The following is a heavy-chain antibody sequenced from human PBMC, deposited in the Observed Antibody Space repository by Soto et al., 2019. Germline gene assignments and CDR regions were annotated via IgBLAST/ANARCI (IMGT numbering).Heavy chain of an antibody. V-gene: IGHV4-59*01. CDR2: IYYSGST. J-gene: IGHJ4*02. D-gene: IGHD3-22*01. Sequence: SETLSLTCTVSGGSISSYYWSWIRQPPGKGLEWIGYIYYSGSTNYNPSLKSRVTISVDTSKNQFSLKLSSVTAADTAVYYCARDVDSSGPNFDYWGQGTLVTVYS. CDR3: ARDVDSSGPNFDY. CDR1: GGSISSYY.